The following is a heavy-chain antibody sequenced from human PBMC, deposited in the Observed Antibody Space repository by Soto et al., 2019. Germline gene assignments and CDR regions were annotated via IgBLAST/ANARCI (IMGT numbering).Heavy chain of an antibody. CDR1: GGSISSGGYY. J-gene: IGHJ5*02. V-gene: IGHV4-31*03. CDR3: ARATARQRLNWFDP. D-gene: IGHD6-25*01. CDR2: IYYSGST. Sequence: QVQLQESGPGLVKPSQTLSLTCTVSGGSISSGGYYWSWIRQHPGKGLEWIGYIYYSGSTYYNPSLKSRVTRSVDTAKNQFSLKLSSVTAADTAVYYCARATARQRLNWFDPWGQGTLVTVSS.